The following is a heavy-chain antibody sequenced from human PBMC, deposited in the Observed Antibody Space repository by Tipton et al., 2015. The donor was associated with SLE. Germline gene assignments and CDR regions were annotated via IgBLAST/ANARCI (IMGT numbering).Heavy chain of an antibody. CDR3: IRYNNGWD. CDR1: GFTFSTYW. Sequence: SLRLSCAASGFTFSTYWMTWVRQAPGKGLEWVANINQDGSQKYYVDSVQGRFTISRDNTKNSLYLQMNSLRAEDTAVYYCIRYNNGWDWGQGTLVTVSS. V-gene: IGHV3-7*01. D-gene: IGHD3-10*01. J-gene: IGHJ4*02. CDR2: INQDGSQK.